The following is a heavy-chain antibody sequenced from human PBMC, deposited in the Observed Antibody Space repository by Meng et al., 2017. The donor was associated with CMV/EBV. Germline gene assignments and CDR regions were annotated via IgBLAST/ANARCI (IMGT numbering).Heavy chain of an antibody. CDR3: ARGGPYYDFWSGLLTDY. CDR2: INSDGSST. J-gene: IGHJ4*02. Sequence: GGSLRLSCAASGFTFSSYAMSWVRQAPGKGLVWVSRINSDGSSTSYADSVKGRFTISRDNAKNTLYLQMNSLRAEDTAVYYCARGGPYYDFWSGLLTDYWGQGTLVTVSS. CDR1: GFTFSSYA. V-gene: IGHV3-74*01. D-gene: IGHD3-3*01.